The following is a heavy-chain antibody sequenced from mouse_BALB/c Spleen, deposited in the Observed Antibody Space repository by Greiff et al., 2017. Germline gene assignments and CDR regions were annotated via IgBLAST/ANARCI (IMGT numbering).Heavy chain of an antibody. V-gene: IGHV1S29*02. Sequence: EVQLQQSGPELVKPGASVKISCKASGYTFTDYNMHWVKQSHGKSLEWIGYIYPYNGGTGYNQKFKSKATLTVDNSSSKAYMELRSMTSEDSAVYYCEKGGNYVAYYAMDYWGQGTSVTVSS. D-gene: IGHD2-1*01. CDR1: GYTFTDYN. CDR3: EKGGNYVAYYAMDY. CDR2: IYPYNGGT. J-gene: IGHJ4*01.